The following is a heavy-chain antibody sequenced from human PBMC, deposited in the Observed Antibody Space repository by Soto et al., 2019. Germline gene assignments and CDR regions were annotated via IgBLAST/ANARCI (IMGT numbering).Heavy chain of an antibody. CDR1: GFTFSSYG. CDR2: IWYDGSNK. V-gene: IGHV3-33*01. Sequence: QVQLVESGGGVVQPGRSLRLSCAASGFTFSSYGTHWVRQAPGKGLEWVAVIWYDGSNKYYADSVKGRFTISRDNSKNTLYLQMNSLRAEDTAVYYCARGEYYYGSGSSFDPWGQGTLVTVSS. D-gene: IGHD3-10*01. CDR3: ARGEYYYGSGSSFDP. J-gene: IGHJ5*02.